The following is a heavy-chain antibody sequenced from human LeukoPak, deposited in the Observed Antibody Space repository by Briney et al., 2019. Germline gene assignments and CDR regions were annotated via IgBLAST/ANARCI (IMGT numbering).Heavy chain of an antibody. Sequence: ASVKVSCKASGYTFTSYGFSWVRQAPGQGLEWMGWISTYYGNTNYAQKLQDRVTMTTDTSTSTAYMELTSLRSDDSAVYYCARVYSTNYYGSGDRPFLFDYWGQGTVVTVSS. D-gene: IGHD3-10*01. CDR3: ARVYSTNYYGSGDRPFLFDY. V-gene: IGHV1-18*01. CDR2: ISTYYGNT. J-gene: IGHJ4*02. CDR1: GYTFTSYG.